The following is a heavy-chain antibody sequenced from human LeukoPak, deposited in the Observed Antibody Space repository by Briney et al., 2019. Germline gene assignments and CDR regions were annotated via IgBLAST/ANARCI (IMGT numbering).Heavy chain of an antibody. CDR1: GGSISSGGYY. Sequence: SETLSLTCTVSGGSISSGGYYWSWIRHHPGKGLEWIGYTDYSGSTYSNPSLKSRLTMSLDTSTNQFSLKLSSVTAADTAVYYCTRASSRAAGYVDWFDPWGQGTLVTVSS. J-gene: IGHJ5*02. V-gene: IGHV4-31*03. CDR2: TDYSGST. D-gene: IGHD3-16*01. CDR3: TRASSRAAGYVDWFDP.